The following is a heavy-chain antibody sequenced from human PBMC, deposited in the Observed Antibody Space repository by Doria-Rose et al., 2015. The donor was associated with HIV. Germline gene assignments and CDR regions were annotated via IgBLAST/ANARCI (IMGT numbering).Heavy chain of an antibody. CDR1: GVSLSSPGMG. CDR3: ARIKSSRWYHKYYFDF. V-gene: IGHV2-26*01. CDR2: IFSDDER. J-gene: IGHJ4*02. Sequence: QITLKESGPVLVKPTETLTLTCTVSGVSLSSPGMGVSWIRQPPGKVLEWLANIFSDDERSYKPALKIRLTISRGTSKSQVFLTMTDMDPVDTATYYCARIKSSRWYHKYYFDFWGQGTLVIVSA. D-gene: IGHD6-13*01.